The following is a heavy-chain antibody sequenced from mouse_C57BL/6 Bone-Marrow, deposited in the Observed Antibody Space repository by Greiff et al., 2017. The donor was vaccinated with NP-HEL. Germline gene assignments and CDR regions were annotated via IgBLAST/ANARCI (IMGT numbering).Heavy chain of an antibody. CDR2: IDPSDSYT. J-gene: IGHJ2*01. V-gene: IGHV1-59*01. CDR1: GYTFTSYW. D-gene: IGHD1-1*01. CDR3: ARRVYYYGSHLDY. Sequence: QVHVKQPGAELVRPGTSVKLSCKASGYTFTSYWMHWVKQRPGQGLEWIGVIDPSDSYTNYNQKFKGKATLTVDTSSSTAYMQLSSLTSEDSAVYYCARRVYYYGSHLDYWGQGTTLTVSS.